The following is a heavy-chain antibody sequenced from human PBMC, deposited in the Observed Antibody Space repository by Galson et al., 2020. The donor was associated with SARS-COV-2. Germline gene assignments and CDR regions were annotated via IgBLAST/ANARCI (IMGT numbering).Heavy chain of an antibody. CDR1: GGSFSGYS. V-gene: IGHV4-34*01. Sequence: SETLSLTCAVYGGSFSGYSWTWIRQPPGKGLEWIGEINFGGTTNYSPSLRSRVTVSVDTSKNQFSLKLRSVTAADTALYYCARGHRGVVPSPVLGLGPFYSYYYMDVWGKGTTVTVSS. J-gene: IGHJ6*03. D-gene: IGHD3-10*01. CDR3: ARGHRGVVPSPVLGLGPFYSYYYMDV. CDR2: INFGGTT.